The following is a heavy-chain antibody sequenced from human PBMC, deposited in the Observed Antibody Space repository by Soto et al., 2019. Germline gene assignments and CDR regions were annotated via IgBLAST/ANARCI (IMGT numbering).Heavy chain of an antibody. Sequence: QVQLVESGGGVVQPGRSLRLSCAASGFTFSSYGMHWVRQAPGKGLEWVAVISYDGSNKYYADSVKGRFTISRDNSKNTLYLQMNSLRAEDTAVYYCAKEWAYGSGSFDYWGQGTLVTVSS. D-gene: IGHD3-10*01. J-gene: IGHJ4*02. CDR3: AKEWAYGSGSFDY. V-gene: IGHV3-30*18. CDR1: GFTFSSYG. CDR2: ISYDGSNK.